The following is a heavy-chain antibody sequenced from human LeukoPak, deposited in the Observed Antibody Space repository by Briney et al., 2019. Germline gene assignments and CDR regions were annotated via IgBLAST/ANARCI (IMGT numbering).Heavy chain of an antibody. CDR3: ARAPNIVVVVAATGVPFDP. CDR1: GGSISSGDYY. CDR2: IYYSGST. V-gene: IGHV4-30-4*01. J-gene: IGHJ5*02. Sequence: SQTLSLTSTVSGGSISSGDYYWSWIRQPPGKGLEWIGYIYYSGSTYYNPSLKSRVTISVDTSKNQFSLKLSSVTAADTAVYYCARAPNIVVVVAATGVPFDPWGQGTLVTVSS. D-gene: IGHD2-15*01.